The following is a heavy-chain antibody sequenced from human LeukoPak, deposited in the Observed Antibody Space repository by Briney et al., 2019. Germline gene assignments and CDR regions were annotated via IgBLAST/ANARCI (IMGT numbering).Heavy chain of an antibody. V-gene: IGHV1-8*02. CDR3: ARQYSSGWYKYYYGMDV. CDR2: MNPNSGNT. J-gene: IGHJ6*02. D-gene: IGHD6-19*01. CDR1: GYTFTSYG. Sequence: ASVKVSCKASGYTFTSYGINWVRQATGQGLEWMGWMNPNSGNTGYAQKFQGRVTMTRNTSISTAYMELSSLRSEDTAVYYCARQYSSGWYKYYYGMDVWGQGTTVTVSS.